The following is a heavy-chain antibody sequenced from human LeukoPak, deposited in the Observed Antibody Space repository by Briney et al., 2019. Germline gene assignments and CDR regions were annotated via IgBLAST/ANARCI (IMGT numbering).Heavy chain of an antibody. CDR3: ARDHCSSTSCYMDC. J-gene: IGHJ4*02. D-gene: IGHD2-2*02. CDR2: ISVYNGNT. Sequence: GASVKVSCKASGYTFTNYGISWVRQAPGQGLEWMGWISVYNGNTKFAQKFQGRVTMTTDTSTRTAYMELRSLTSDDTAVYFCARDHCSSTSCYMDCWGQGTLVTVST. CDR1: GYTFTNYG. V-gene: IGHV1-18*01.